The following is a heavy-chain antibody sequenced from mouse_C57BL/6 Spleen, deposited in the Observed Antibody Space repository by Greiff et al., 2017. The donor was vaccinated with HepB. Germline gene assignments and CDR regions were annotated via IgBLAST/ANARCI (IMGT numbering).Heavy chain of an antibody. J-gene: IGHJ2*01. Sequence: EVKLMESGPELVKPGASVKMSCKASGYTFTDYNMHWVKQSHGKSLEWIGYINPNNGGTSYNQKFKGKATLTVNKSSSTAYMELRSLTSEDSAVYYCARSALLRFYYFDYWGQGTTLTVSS. CDR2: INPNNGGT. D-gene: IGHD1-1*01. CDR1: GYTFTDYN. V-gene: IGHV1-22*01. CDR3: ARSALLRFYYFDY.